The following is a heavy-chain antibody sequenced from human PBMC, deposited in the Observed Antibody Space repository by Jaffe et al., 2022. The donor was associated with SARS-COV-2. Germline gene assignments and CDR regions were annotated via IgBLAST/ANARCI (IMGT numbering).Heavy chain of an antibody. CDR2: IGGSGSAT. J-gene: IGHJ3*02. CDR3: AKDGGASWLRALDM. V-gene: IGHV3-23*04. CDR1: GFTFSAYG. D-gene: IGHD2-2*01. Sequence: EVQLVQSGGELVQPGGSLRLSCATSGFTFSAYGMSWVRQAPGKGLEWVSGIGGSGSATYYADSVKGRFTISRDNSKNTLYLQMNSLRGEDTALYYCAKDGGASWLRALDMWGRGTMVTVS.